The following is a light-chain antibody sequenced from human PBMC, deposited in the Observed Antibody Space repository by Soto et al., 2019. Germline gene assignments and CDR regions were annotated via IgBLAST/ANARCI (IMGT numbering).Light chain of an antibody. V-gene: IGLV2-8*01. Sequence: QSALTQPPSASGSPGQSVTISCTGTSSDVGGYNYVSWYQQHPGKAPKLMIYEVSKRPSGVPDRFSGSKSGNTASLTVSGLQAEDEADYYFSSYAGSKRVFGTGTKLTVL. J-gene: IGLJ1*01. CDR2: EVS. CDR1: SSDVGGYNY. CDR3: SSYAGSKRV.